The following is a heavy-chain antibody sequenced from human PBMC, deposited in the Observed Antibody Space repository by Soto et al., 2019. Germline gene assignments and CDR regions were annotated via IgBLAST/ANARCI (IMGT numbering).Heavy chain of an antibody. Sequence: SETLSLTCTVSGDSIYTDSYYWAWIRQPPGMALEWIGYIYHSGSTYYNPSLKSRVTISVDRSKNQFSLKLSSVTAADTAVYYCARVWGGAFDIWGQGTMVTVSS. D-gene: IGHD3-10*01. V-gene: IGHV4-39*07. CDR1: GDSIYTDSYY. CDR3: ARVWGGAFDI. J-gene: IGHJ3*02. CDR2: IYHSGST.